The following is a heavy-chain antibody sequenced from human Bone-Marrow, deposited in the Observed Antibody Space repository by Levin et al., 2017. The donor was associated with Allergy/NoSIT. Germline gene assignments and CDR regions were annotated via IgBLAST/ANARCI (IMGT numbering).Heavy chain of an antibody. D-gene: IGHD3-3*01. CDR3: AKEIFGVANYYYGMNV. CDR2: ISFDGSDT. V-gene: IGHV3-30*18. Sequence: SCVASGFTFSGYGMHWVRQAPGKGLEWVAVISFDGSDTYFVDSVKGRFTISRDNSNNTLYLQMNSLRPEDTAVYYCAKEIFGVANYYYGMNVWGQGTTVTVSS. J-gene: IGHJ6*02. CDR1: GFTFSGYG.